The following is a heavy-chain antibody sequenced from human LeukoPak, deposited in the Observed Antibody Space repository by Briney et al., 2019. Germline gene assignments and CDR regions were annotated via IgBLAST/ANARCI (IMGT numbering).Heavy chain of an antibody. D-gene: IGHD5-12*01. CDR2: ISGSGGST. J-gene: IGHJ4*02. V-gene: IGHV3-23*01. CDR1: GFTFSSYA. CDR3: AKILGLDSGYEDVDY. Sequence: GGSLRLSWAASGFTFSSYAMSWVRQAPGKGLEWVSAISGSGGSTYYADSVKGRFTISRDNSKNTLYLQMNSLRAEDTAVYYCAKILGLDSGYEDVDYWGQGTLVTVSS.